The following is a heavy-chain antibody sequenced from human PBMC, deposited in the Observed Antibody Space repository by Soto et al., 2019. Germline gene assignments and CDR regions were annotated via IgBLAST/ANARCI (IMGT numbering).Heavy chain of an antibody. CDR1: GFTFSSYA. D-gene: IGHD3-9*01. CDR2: ISGSGGST. CDR3: AKDLLRYFDWSQSPLYYYYGMDV. J-gene: IGHJ6*02. Sequence: GGSLRLSCAASGFTFSSYAMSWVRQAPGKGLEWVSAISGSGGSTYYADSVKGRFTISRDNSKNTLYLQMNSLRAEDTAVYYCAKDLLRYFDWSQSPLYYYYGMDVWGQGTTVTVSS. V-gene: IGHV3-23*01.